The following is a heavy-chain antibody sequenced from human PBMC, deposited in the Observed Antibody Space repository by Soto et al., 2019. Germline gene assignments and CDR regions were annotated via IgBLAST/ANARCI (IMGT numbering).Heavy chain of an antibody. Sequence: TSETLSLTCTVSGGSISSSSYYWGWIRQPPGKGLEWIGSIYYSGSTYYNPSLKSRVTITVDTAKNQFSLNLRSVTAADTAMYFCARRERYYGSPGWFDPWGPGTLVTVSS. D-gene: IGHD3-10*01. J-gene: IGHJ5*02. CDR1: GGSISSSSYY. V-gene: IGHV4-39*01. CDR3: ARRERYYGSPGWFDP. CDR2: IYYSGST.